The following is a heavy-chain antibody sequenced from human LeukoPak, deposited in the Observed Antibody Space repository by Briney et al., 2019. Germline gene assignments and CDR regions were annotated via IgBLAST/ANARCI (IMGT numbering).Heavy chain of an antibody. Sequence: SGTLSLTCAVSGGSISSSNWWSWVRQPPGKGLEWIGEIYHSGSTNYNPSLKSRVTISVDKSKNQFSLKLSSVTAADTAVYYCARLQLVHYYYYGMDVWGQGTTVTVSS. V-gene: IGHV4-4*02. CDR1: GGSISSSNW. CDR2: IYHSGST. CDR3: ARLQLVHYYYYGMDV. D-gene: IGHD6-13*01. J-gene: IGHJ6*02.